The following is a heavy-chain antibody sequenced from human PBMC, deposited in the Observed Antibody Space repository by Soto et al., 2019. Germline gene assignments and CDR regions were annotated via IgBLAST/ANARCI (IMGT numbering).Heavy chain of an antibody. D-gene: IGHD6-19*01. Sequence: GASVKVSCKASGGTFSTYAISWVRQAPGQGLEWMGGIIPIFATPSYAQKFQGRVTITADKSTSTAYMELSSLRSEDTAVYYCAREGTVAGNYGMDVWGQGTTVTVSS. V-gene: IGHV1-69*06. CDR3: AREGTVAGNYGMDV. CDR1: GGTFSTYA. CDR2: IIPIFATP. J-gene: IGHJ6*02.